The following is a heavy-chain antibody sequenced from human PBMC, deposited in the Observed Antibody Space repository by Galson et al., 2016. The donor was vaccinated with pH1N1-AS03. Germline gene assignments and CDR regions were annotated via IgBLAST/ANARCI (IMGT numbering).Heavy chain of an antibody. J-gene: IGHJ4*02. CDR3: ARAIGAAGSA. D-gene: IGHD6-13*01. Sequence: SLRLSCAASGFTFNNYWMSWVRQAPGKGLEWVANIKEDGGVKYYVDSVKGRFTISRDNAKNSVYLQMNCLRADDTAVYYCARAIGAAGSAWGQGTLVTASS. CDR1: GFTFNNYW. CDR2: IKEDGGVK. V-gene: IGHV3-7*03.